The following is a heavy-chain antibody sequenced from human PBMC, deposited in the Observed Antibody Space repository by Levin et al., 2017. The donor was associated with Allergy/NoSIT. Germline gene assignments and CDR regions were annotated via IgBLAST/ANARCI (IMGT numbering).Heavy chain of an antibody. V-gene: IGHV1-2*02. Sequence: KLGESLKISCKASGNNVAAYYIHWVRQAPGQGLEWMGWINPHSGATFYTEKFQGRVTMTRDTSLTTTYMDLHRLKSDDTAVYYCAALLHGTFDFWGQGTLVTLSS. D-gene: IGHD1-1*01. CDR2: INPHSGAT. CDR3: AALLHGTFDF. J-gene: IGHJ4*02. CDR1: GNNVAAYY.